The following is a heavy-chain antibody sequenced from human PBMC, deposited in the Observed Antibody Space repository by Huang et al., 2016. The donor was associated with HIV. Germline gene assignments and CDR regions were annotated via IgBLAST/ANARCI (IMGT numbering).Heavy chain of an antibody. D-gene: IGHD6-19*01. CDR2: IYAGDSDV. J-gene: IGHJ4*02. V-gene: IGHV5-51*03. Sequence: EVQLVQSGAEVKKPGESLKISCRGSAFTFRSYWIAWVRQVPGRGLEWMGIIYAGDSDVRYSPSFQGQVSISVDESISTAYLQWNSLKASDTAIYYCARLLQVSAVGHRGYFDHWGQGTLVTVSS. CDR3: ARLLQVSAVGHRGYFDH. CDR1: AFTFRSYW.